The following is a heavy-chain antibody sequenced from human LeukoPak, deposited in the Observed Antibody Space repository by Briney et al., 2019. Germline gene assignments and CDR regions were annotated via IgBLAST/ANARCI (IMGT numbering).Heavy chain of an antibody. CDR3: AKDFGSGYYFDY. D-gene: IGHD3-22*01. V-gene: IGHV3-53*01. Sequence: GGSLRLSCAASGFPVSSNYMSWVRQAPGKGLEWVSVISGDGDSTYYADSVKGRFSISRDNSKNTVYLQINSLRGEDTAVYYRAKDFGSGYYFDYWGQGTLVTVSS. CDR2: ISGDGDST. J-gene: IGHJ4*02. CDR1: GFPVSSNY.